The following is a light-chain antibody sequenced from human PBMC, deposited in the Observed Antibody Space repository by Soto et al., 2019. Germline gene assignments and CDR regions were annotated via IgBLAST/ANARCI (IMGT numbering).Light chain of an antibody. CDR1: QSVSTR. CDR3: QQYSVYWT. J-gene: IGKJ1*01. Sequence: DIQMTHSPSSLSASVGDRVTIICRASQSVSTRLAWYQQKPGKAPKALIYDASSWAGGVPSRFTGSGSGTEFTLTINSLQPDDFATYYCQQYSVYWTFGQGTKVDNK. V-gene: IGKV1-5*02. CDR2: DAS.